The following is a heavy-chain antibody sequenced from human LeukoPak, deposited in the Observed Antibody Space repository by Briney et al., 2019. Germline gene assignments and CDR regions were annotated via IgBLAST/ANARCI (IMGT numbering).Heavy chain of an antibody. V-gene: IGHV3-74*01. J-gene: IGHJ4*02. CDR1: GFTFSSYW. CDR3: ARAGRGLRYFDWLTYDY. CDR2: INSDGSST. D-gene: IGHD3-9*01. Sequence: GGSLRLSCAASGFTFSSYWMHWVRHAPGKGLVWVSHINSDGSSTTYADSVKGRFTISRDNAKNTLYLQMNSLRAEDTAVYYCARAGRGLRYFDWLTYDYWGQGTLVTVSS.